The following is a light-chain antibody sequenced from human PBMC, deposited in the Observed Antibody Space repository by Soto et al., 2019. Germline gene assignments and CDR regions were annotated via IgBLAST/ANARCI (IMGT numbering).Light chain of an antibody. V-gene: IGLV3-25*03. CDR2: KDS. J-gene: IGLJ2*01. CDR3: QSADSSGTSL. CDR1: ALPKQY. Sequence: SYELTQPPSVSVSPGQTARITCYGDALPKQYAYWYQQKPGQAPVLVIYKDSERPSGIPGRFSGSSSGTTVTLTISGVQAEDEADYYCQSADSSGTSLFGGGTKLTVL.